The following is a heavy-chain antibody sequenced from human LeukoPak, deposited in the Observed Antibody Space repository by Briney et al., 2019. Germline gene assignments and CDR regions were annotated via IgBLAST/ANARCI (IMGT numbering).Heavy chain of an antibody. D-gene: IGHD1-26*01. V-gene: IGHV1-2*02. J-gene: IGHJ3*02. Sequence: ASVTVSCKASGYTFTAYRLYWVRQAPGQGLEWMGWVNPNSGGTNFAQKFQGRVTMTRDTSITTAYIELTSLKSEDTAVYYCARDRGRPDAFDIWGQGTMVTVSS. CDR2: VNPNSGGT. CDR1: GYTFTAYR. CDR3: ARDRGRPDAFDI.